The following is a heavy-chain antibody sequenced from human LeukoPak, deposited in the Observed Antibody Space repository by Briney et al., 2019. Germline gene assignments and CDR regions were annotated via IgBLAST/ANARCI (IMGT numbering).Heavy chain of an antibody. D-gene: IGHD1-1*01. CDR3: VRAAQLPGIDY. Sequence: GGSLRLSCAASGFTFSDYWMHWVRQVPGKGLVWVARINADGSITNHADSVKGRFTISRGYAENTLYLQMNSLRAEDTAVYYCVRAAQLPGIDYWGQGTLVTVSS. CDR2: INADGSIT. J-gene: IGHJ4*02. V-gene: IGHV3-74*01. CDR1: GFTFSDYW.